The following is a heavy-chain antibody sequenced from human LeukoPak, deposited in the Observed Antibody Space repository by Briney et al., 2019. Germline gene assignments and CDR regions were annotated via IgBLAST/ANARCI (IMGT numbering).Heavy chain of an antibody. D-gene: IGHD3-10*01. CDR1: GFTFSSYW. J-gene: IGHJ4*02. V-gene: IGHV3-23*01. CDR2: ISGSGGSA. CDR3: ARERFHGSGAPKYDC. Sequence: GGSLRLSCAASGFTFSSYWMSWVRQAPGKGLEWVSAISGSGGSAYYADSVKGQFTISRDNFKNTVYLQMNSLRAEDTAVYYCARERFHGSGAPKYDCWGQGTLVTVSS.